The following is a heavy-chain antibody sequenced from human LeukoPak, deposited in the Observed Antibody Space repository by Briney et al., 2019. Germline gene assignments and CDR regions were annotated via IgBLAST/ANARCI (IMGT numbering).Heavy chain of an antibody. CDR3: ARLRPEIY. Sequence: SETLSLTCTVSGDSISSSSYFWGWIRQPPGKWLEWIGSIHYSGSTYYNTPLKRRVTISVDTSKNQFSLKLSSVTAGDTAVYYCARLRPEIYWGQGTLVSVSS. CDR2: IHYSGST. J-gene: IGHJ4*02. CDR1: GDSISSSSYF. V-gene: IGHV4-39*01. D-gene: IGHD5-24*01.